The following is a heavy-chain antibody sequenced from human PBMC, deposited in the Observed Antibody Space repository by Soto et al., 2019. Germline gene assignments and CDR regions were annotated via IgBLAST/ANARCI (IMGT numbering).Heavy chain of an antibody. V-gene: IGHV4-31*03. CDR3: TSGHYGSGSASPDAFDI. D-gene: IGHD3-10*01. J-gene: IGHJ3*02. CDR2: SYYSGST. Sequence: QVQLQESGPGQVTPSQTLSLTCTVSGGSISSGGYYWSWIRQYPGKGLEWIGYSYYSGSTYYNPPLKSRVTISLDTSKNQFSLRLRSVTAADTAVYYCTSGHYGSGSASPDAFDIWGQGTLVTVSS. CDR1: GGSISSGGYY.